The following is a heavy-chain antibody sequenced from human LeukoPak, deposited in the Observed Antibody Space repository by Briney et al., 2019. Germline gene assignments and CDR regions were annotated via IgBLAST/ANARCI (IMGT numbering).Heavy chain of an antibody. CDR2: INTDSGGT. Sequence: ASVKVSCKASGYTFTGFYMHWVRQAPGQGLEWMGWINTDSGGTNYAQKFQGRVTVTRDTSISTAYMVLSRLTSDDTAVYYCARLNSGYDYFDYWGQGTLVTVSS. V-gene: IGHV1-2*02. J-gene: IGHJ4*02. D-gene: IGHD5-12*01. CDR1: GYTFTGFY. CDR3: ARLNSGYDYFDY.